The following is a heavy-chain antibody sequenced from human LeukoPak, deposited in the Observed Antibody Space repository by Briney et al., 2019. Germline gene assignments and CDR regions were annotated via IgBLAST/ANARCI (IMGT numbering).Heavy chain of an antibody. V-gene: IGHV3-21*01. D-gene: IGHD6-19*01. CDR3: ARAGSSGWFDY. CDR2: INSSSSYI. CDR1: GFTFSSYS. J-gene: IGHJ4*02. Sequence: PGGSLRLSCAASGFTFSSYSMNWVRQAPGKGLEWVSSINSSSSYIYYADSVKGRFTISRDNAKNSLYLQMNSLRAEDTAVYYCARAGSSGWFDYWGQGTLVTVSS.